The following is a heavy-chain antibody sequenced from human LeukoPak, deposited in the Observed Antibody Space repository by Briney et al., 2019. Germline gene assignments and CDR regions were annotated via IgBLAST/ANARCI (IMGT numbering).Heavy chain of an antibody. Sequence: SETLSLTCAVYGGSFSGYYWSWIRQPPGKGLEWIGEINHSGSTNYDPSLKSRVTVSVDTSKNQFSLKLSSVTAADTAVCYCARTNWGFGLGYWGQGTLVTVSS. CDR2: INHSGST. V-gene: IGHV4-34*01. J-gene: IGHJ4*02. CDR3: ARTNWGFGLGY. CDR1: GGSFSGYY. D-gene: IGHD7-27*01.